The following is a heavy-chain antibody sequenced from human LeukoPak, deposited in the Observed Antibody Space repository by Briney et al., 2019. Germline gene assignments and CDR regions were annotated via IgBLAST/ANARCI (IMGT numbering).Heavy chain of an antibody. CDR1: GYTFTSYG. CDR2: ISAYNGNT. V-gene: IGHV1-18*01. D-gene: IGHD3-10*01. Sequence: ASVKVSCKASGYTFTSYGISWVRQAPGQGLEWMGWISAYNGNTNYAQKLQGRVTMTRNTSISTAYMELSSLRSEDTAVYYCARVTTMVRGVPGYWGQGTLVTVSS. J-gene: IGHJ4*02. CDR3: ARVTTMVRGVPGY.